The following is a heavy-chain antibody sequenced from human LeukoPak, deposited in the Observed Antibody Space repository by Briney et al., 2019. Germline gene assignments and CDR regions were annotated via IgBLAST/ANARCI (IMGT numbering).Heavy chain of an antibody. CDR2: IYYSGST. J-gene: IGHJ4*02. Sequence: SETLSLTCTVSGGSISGGGHYCSWIRQHPGKGLEWIGYIYYSGSTSYNPSLKSRVSISVDTSNNQFSLKLSSVTAADTALYFCARDYFNNRFDYWGQRTLVTVSS. V-gene: IGHV4-31*03. D-gene: IGHD1-14*01. CDR1: GGSISGGGHY. CDR3: ARDYFNNRFDY.